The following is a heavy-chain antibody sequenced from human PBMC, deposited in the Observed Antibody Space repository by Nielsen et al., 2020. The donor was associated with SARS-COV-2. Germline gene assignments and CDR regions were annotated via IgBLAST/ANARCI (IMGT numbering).Heavy chain of an antibody. CDR1: DGSISSGSHY. Sequence: SETLSLTCIVSDGSISSGSHYWSWIRQPPGKGLDWIGYIFYRGNTNYNPSLKSRVTISVDTSKNQFSLKVNSVTAADTAVYYCVRIDMATISVDYWGRGTLVTVSS. V-gene: IGHV4-61*01. J-gene: IGHJ4*01. CDR3: VRIDMATISVDY. D-gene: IGHD5-24*01. CDR2: IFYRGNT.